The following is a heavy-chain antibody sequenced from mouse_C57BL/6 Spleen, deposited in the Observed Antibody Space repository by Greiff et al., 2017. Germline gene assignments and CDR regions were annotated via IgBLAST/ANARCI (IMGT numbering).Heavy chain of an antibody. CDR3: ARDWDFDY. CDR2: ISDGGSYT. V-gene: IGHV5-4*01. D-gene: IGHD4-1*01. Sequence: EVKLVESGGGLVKPGGSLKLSCAASGFTFSSYALSWVRQTPEKRLEWVATISDGGSYTYYPDNVKGRFPISRDNAKNNLYLQMSHLKSEDTAMYYCARDWDFDYWGQGTTLTVSS. J-gene: IGHJ2*01. CDR1: GFTFSSYA.